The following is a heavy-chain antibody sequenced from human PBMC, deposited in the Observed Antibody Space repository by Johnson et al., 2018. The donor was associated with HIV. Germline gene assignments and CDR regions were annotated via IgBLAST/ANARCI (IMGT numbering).Heavy chain of an antibody. J-gene: IGHJ3*01. CDR2: ISSSSANI. Sequence: QMQLVESGGGVVQPGRSLRLSCAASGFMFSDYYMSWIHQAPGNGLEWNSYISSSSANIYYAESVKGRFTISRDNAQNSLYLQMNSLTAEDTAIYYCEGYCSGGACYSGVSAFDVWGHGTMVTVSS. V-gene: IGHV3-11*01. CDR1: GFMFSDYY. CDR3: EGYCSGGACYSGVSAFDV. D-gene: IGHD2-15*01.